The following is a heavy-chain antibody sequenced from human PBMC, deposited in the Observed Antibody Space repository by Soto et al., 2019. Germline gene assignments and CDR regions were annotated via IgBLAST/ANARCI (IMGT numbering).Heavy chain of an antibody. CDR3: AKSGDYGGFDY. J-gene: IGHJ4*02. D-gene: IGHD4-17*01. V-gene: IGHV3-30*18. Sequence: QVQLVESGGGVVQPGRSLRLSCAASGFTLSSYGMHWVRQAPGKGLEWVAVISYDGSNKYYADSVKGRFTISRDNSKNTLYLPMNSLRAEDTAVYYCAKSGDYGGFDYWGQGTLVTVSS. CDR2: ISYDGSNK. CDR1: GFTLSSYG.